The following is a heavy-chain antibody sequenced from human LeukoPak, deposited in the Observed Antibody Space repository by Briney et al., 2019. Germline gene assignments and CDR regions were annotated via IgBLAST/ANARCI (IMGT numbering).Heavy chain of an antibody. D-gene: IGHD2-2*01. CDR2: ISSSSSYI. CDR3: ARDSHIVVVPAAVQGWFDP. Sequence: SGGSLRLSCAASGFTFSSYSMNWVRQAPGKRLEWVSSISSSSSYIYYADSVKGRFTISRDNAKNSLYLQMNSLRAEDTAVYYCARDSHIVVVPAAVQGWFDPWGQGTLVTVSS. V-gene: IGHV3-21*01. J-gene: IGHJ5*02. CDR1: GFTFSSYS.